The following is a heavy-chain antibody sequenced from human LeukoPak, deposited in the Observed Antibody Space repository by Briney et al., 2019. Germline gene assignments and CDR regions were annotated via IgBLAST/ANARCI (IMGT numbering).Heavy chain of an antibody. CDR2: IVVGSSNT. Sequence: TSVKVSCKASGFTFTCSAVQWVRQARGQRLAGIGWIVVGSSNTNYAQKFQERVTITRDMSTSTAYMELSSLRSEDTAVYYCAASTPLNSGSYNYFDYWGQGTLVTVSS. J-gene: IGHJ4*02. CDR3: AASTPLNSGSYNYFDY. D-gene: IGHD1-26*01. V-gene: IGHV1-58*01. CDR1: GFTFTCSA.